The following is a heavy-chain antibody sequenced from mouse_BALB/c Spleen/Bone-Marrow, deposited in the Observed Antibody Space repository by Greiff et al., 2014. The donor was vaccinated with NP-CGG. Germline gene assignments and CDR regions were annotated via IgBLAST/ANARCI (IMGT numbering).Heavy chain of an antibody. CDR1: GFNIKDTY. J-gene: IGHJ3*01. CDR2: IDPANGNT. V-gene: IGHV14-3*02. CDR3: ARNYGYGKSFAY. D-gene: IGHD2-2*01. Sequence: VQLQQPGAELVKPGASVKLSRTASGFNIKDTYMHWVKQRPEQGLEWIGRIDPANGNTEYDPKFQGKATITADTSSNTAYLQLSSLTSEDTAVYYCARNYGYGKSFAYWGQGTLVTVSA.